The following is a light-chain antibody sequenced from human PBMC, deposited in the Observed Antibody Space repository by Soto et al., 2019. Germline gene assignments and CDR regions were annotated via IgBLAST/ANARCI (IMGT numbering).Light chain of an antibody. J-gene: IGKJ1*01. V-gene: IGKV3-20*01. CDR2: GAS. Sequence: EIVLTQSPGSLSLSPGQRATLSCRASQSVDTTFFAWYQKKPGQAPRLLIYGASKRATGIPDRFSGSGSGTDFTLIISRLEPEEFEVYYCQQYMSSVTFGQGTKVEIK. CDR1: QSVDTTF. CDR3: QQYMSSVT.